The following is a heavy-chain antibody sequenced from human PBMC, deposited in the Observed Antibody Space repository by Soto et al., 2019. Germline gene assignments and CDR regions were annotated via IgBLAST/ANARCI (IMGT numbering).Heavy chain of an antibody. D-gene: IGHD2-2*01. Sequence: EVQLVESGGGLVKPGGSLRLSCAASGFTFSNAWMNWVRQAPGKGLEWVGRIKSKTDSGTTDYAAPVKGRITISRDDSKNTLYLKMNSLKTEDTAVYYCTTSNPPLYCSSTSCYYYGMDVWGQGTTVTVSS. V-gene: IGHV3-15*07. J-gene: IGHJ6*02. CDR2: IKSKTDSGTT. CDR1: GFTFSNAW. CDR3: TTSNPPLYCSSTSCYYYGMDV.